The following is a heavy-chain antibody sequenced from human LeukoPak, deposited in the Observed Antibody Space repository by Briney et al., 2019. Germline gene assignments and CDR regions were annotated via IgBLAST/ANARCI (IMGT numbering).Heavy chain of an antibody. V-gene: IGHV1-8*01. J-gene: IGHJ5*02. CDR1: GYTFTSYD. Sequence: ASVKVSCKASGYTFTSYDINWVRQATGQGLEWMGWMKPNSGNTGYAQKFQGRVTMTSDTSRSTAYMELSSLRSEDTAVYYCARGIGSGATNWFDPWGQGTLVTVSS. CDR3: ARGIGSGATNWFDP. CDR2: MKPNSGNT. D-gene: IGHD3-10*01.